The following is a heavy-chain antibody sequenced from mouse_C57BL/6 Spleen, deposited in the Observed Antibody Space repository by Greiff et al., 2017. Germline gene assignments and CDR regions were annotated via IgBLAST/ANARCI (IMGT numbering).Heavy chain of an antibody. Sequence: QVQLQQPGAELVKPGAPVKLSCKASGYTFTSYWMHWVKQRPGRGLEWIGRIDPNSGGTKYNEKFKSKATLTVDKPSSTAYMQLSSLTSEDSAVYYCARAIITTVVADWYFDVWGTGTTVTVSS. V-gene: IGHV1-72*01. D-gene: IGHD1-1*01. CDR3: ARAIITTVVADWYFDV. CDR1: GYTFTSYW. J-gene: IGHJ1*03. CDR2: IDPNSGGT.